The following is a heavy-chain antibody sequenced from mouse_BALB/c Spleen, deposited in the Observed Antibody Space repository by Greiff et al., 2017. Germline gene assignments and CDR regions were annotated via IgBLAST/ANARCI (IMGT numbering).Heavy chain of an antibody. CDR3: ARGDGYYVGYAMDY. CDR1: GFTFSSFG. CDR2: ISSGSSTI. V-gene: IGHV5-17*02. Sequence: VQLQQSGGGLVQPGGSRKLSCAASGFTFSSFGMHWVRQAPEKGLEWVAYISSGSSTIYYADTVKGRFTISRDNPKNTLFLQMTSLRSEDTAMYDCARGDGYYVGYAMDYWGQGTSVTVSS. D-gene: IGHD2-3*01. J-gene: IGHJ4*01.